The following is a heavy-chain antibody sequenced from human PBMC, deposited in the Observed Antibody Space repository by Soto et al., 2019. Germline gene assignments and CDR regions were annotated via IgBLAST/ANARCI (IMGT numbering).Heavy chain of an antibody. V-gene: IGHV1-18*04. D-gene: IGHD6-13*01. CDR1: GYTFTTYG. Sequence: ASVKVSCKAAGYTFTTYGISWVRQAPGQGLEWMAWISTSNGDTHYAQKVQDRVSMTTDRFTSTAYMELRSLRSDDTAIYYCARDSAAHGPVFDYWGQGTLVTVSS. J-gene: IGHJ4*02. CDR2: ISTSNGDT. CDR3: ARDSAAHGPVFDY.